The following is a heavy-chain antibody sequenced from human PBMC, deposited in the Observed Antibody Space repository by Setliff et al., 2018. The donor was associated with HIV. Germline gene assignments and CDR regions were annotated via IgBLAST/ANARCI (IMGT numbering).Heavy chain of an antibody. CDR1: GGSVSGHY. V-gene: IGHV4-34*11. CDR2: IFYSGSA. J-gene: IGHJ4*02. CDR3: ARDPRTTPFLLDS. D-gene: IGHD2-15*01. Sequence: SETLSLTCAVYGGSVSGHYWGWFRQPPGKGREWIGSIFYSGSANYNPSLRSPVAISVDTSKNQFSLKVTSVTAADTAVYYCARDPRTTPFLLDSWSQGTLVTVSS.